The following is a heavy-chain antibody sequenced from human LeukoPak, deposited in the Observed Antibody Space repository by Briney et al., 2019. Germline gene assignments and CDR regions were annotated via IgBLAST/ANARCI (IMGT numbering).Heavy chain of an antibody. CDR2: IIPILGIA. D-gene: IGHD4-23*01. J-gene: IGHJ5*02. Sequence: GASVKVSCKASGGTFSSYAISWARQAPGQGLEWMGRIIPILGIANYAQKFQGRVTITADKSTSTAYMELSSLRSEDTAVYYCARGVDGGNSDWFDPWGQGTLVTVSS. CDR1: GGTFSSYA. CDR3: ARGVDGGNSDWFDP. V-gene: IGHV1-69*04.